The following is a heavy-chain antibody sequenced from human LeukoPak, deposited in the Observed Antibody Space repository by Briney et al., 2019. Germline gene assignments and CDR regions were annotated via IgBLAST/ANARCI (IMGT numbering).Heavy chain of an antibody. CDR3: AKEASGWYGTHFFDY. Sequence: GSLRLSCAASGFTFDDYAMHWVRQTPGKGLEWVSLIGGDGGSTYYTDSVKGRFTISRDNSRNSLYLQINSLRTEDTALYYCAKEASGWYGTHFFDYWGQGTLVTVSS. CDR2: IGGDGGST. J-gene: IGHJ4*02. CDR1: GFTFDDYA. V-gene: IGHV3-43*02. D-gene: IGHD6-19*01.